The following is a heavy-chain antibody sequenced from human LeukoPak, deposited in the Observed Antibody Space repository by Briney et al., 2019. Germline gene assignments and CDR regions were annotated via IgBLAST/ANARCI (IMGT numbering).Heavy chain of an antibody. CDR1: GFTFSSYA. J-gene: IGHJ4*02. CDR3: ARDRRGYSYGFDY. CDR2: IGGSAASSK. V-gene: IGHV3-23*01. D-gene: IGHD5-18*01. Sequence: PGGSLRLSCTASGFTFSSYAMTWVRQAPGKGLEWVSGIGGSAASSKHYAESVMGRFTISRDNAKNSLYLQVNSLRAEDAAVYYCARDRRGYSYGFDYWGQGTLVTVSS.